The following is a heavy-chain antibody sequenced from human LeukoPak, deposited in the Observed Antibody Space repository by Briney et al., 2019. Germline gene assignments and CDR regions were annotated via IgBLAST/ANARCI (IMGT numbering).Heavy chain of an antibody. D-gene: IGHD3-10*01. J-gene: IGHJ4*02. Sequence: GGSLRLSCEASGFIFKGYGMHWVRQVPGKGLEWVAFISYDGSNKNYADSVKGRFTISRDNSKNTLYLQMNSLRAEDTAVYYCAKSLVRPIPGDWGQGTLVTVSS. CDR3: AKSLVRPIPGD. CDR1: GFIFKGYG. V-gene: IGHV3-30*18. CDR2: ISYDGSNK.